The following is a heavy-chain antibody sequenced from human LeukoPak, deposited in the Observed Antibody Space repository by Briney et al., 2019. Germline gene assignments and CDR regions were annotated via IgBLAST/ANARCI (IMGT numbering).Heavy chain of an antibody. D-gene: IGHD7-27*01. CDR1: GFTFSDSY. CDR3: GRGHWGLDY. J-gene: IGHJ4*02. CDR2: ISNSGDSI. Sequence: SGGSLRLSCAASGFTFSDSYMTWIRQAPGKGLEWVSFISNSGDSIYYADSVKGRFTTSRDNAKNSLFLQMNSLRAEDTAVYYCGRGHWGLDYWGQGALVTVSS. V-gene: IGHV3-11*04.